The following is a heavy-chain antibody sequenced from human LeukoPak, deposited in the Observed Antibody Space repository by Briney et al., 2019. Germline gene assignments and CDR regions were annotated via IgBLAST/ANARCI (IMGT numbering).Heavy chain of an antibody. CDR2: INPSGGST. D-gene: IGHD3-9*01. J-gene: IGHJ4*02. Sequence: ASVKVSCKASGYTFTSYGISWVRQAPGQGLEWMGIINPSGGSTSYAQKFQGRVTMTRDTSTSTVYMELSSLRSEDTAVYYCARDGTYYDILTGLAITKYYFDYWGQGTLVTVSS. CDR1: GYTFTSYG. V-gene: IGHV1-46*01. CDR3: ARDGTYYDILTGLAITKYYFDY.